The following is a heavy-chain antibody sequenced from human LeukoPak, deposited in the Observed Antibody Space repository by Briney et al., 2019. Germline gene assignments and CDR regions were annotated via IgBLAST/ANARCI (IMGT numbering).Heavy chain of an antibody. CDR1: GGSISSSSYY. CDR2: IYYSGST. V-gene: IGHV4-39*01. D-gene: IGHD5-12*01. J-gene: IGHJ4*02. CDR3: ARQPGYDLIVDY. Sequence: SETLSLTSTVSGGSISSSSYYWGWIRQPPGKGLEWNGSIYYSGSTYYNPSLKSRVTISVDTSKNQFSLKLSSVTAADTAVYYCARQPGYDLIVDYWGQGTLVIVSS.